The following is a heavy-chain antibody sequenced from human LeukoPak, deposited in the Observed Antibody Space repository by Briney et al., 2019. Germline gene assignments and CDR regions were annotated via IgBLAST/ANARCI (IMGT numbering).Heavy chain of an antibody. Sequence: GGSLRLSCAASGFTFTTYWMSWVRQAPGKGLEWVSAISGSGGSTYYADSVKGRFTISRDNSKNTLYLQMNSLRAEDTAVYYCAKDGLDIAVAGHFDYWGQGTLVTVSS. CDR2: ISGSGGST. CDR1: GFTFTTYW. D-gene: IGHD6-19*01. V-gene: IGHV3-23*01. J-gene: IGHJ4*02. CDR3: AKDGLDIAVAGHFDY.